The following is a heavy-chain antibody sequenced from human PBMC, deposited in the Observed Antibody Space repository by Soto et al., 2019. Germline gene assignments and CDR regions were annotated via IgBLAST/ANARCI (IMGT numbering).Heavy chain of an antibody. Sequence: APVKVSCKASGYTFTSYGISWVRQAPGQGLEWMGWISAYNGNTNYAQKLQGRVTMTTDTSTSTAYMELRSLRSDDTAVYYCARTDMDYGDYEYWGQGTLVTVSS. CDR3: ARTDMDYGDYEY. D-gene: IGHD4-17*01. CDR2: ISAYNGNT. J-gene: IGHJ4*02. CDR1: GYTFTSYG. V-gene: IGHV1-18*01.